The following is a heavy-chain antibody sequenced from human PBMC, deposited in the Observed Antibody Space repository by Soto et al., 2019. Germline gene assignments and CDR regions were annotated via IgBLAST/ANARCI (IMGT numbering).Heavy chain of an antibody. CDR1: GFTFSSYA. CDR3: AKKYYYDSSGPHAFDI. Sequence: GGSLRLSCAASGFTFSSYAMSWVRQAPGKGLEWVSAISGSGGSTYYADSVKGRFTISRDNSKNTLYLQMNSLRAEDTAVYYCAKKYYYDSSGPHAFDIWGQGTMVTVSS. V-gene: IGHV3-23*01. D-gene: IGHD3-22*01. J-gene: IGHJ3*02. CDR2: ISGSGGST.